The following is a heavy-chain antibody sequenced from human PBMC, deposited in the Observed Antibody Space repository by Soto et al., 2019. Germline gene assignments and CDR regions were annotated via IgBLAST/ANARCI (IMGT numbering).Heavy chain of an antibody. CDR3: ARDPYCGGDCLDYYGMDV. V-gene: IGHV1-46*01. CDR1: GYTFTSYY. CDR2: INPSGGST. D-gene: IGHD2-21*02. Sequence: ASVKVSCKASGYTFTSYYMHWVRQAPGQGLEWMGIINPSGGSTSYAQKFQGRVTMTRDTSTSTVYMELSSLRSEDTAVYYCARDPYCGGDCLDYYGMDVWGQGTTVTVSS. J-gene: IGHJ6*02.